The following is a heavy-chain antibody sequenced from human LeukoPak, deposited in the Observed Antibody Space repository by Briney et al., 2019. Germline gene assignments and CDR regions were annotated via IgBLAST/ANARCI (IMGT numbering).Heavy chain of an antibody. CDR1: GFTFDRHT. CDR2: IGWDGTNI. D-gene: IGHD3-3*01. Sequence: GGSLRLSCAASGFTFDRHTMHWVRQPPGKGPEWVSLIGWDGTNIDYADSVKGRFTISRDNSKHFVYLQMHSLRTEDTALYYCTKDMEWGMDVWGQGTTVIVSS. J-gene: IGHJ6*02. V-gene: IGHV3-43*01. CDR3: TKDMEWGMDV.